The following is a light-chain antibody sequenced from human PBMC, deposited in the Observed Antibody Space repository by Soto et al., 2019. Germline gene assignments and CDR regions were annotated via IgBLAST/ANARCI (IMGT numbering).Light chain of an antibody. CDR1: SSDVGGYNY. CDR3: SSYAGSNNLVV. CDR2: EVS. V-gene: IGLV2-8*01. Sequence: QSALTRPPSASGSPGQSVTISCTGTSSDVGGYNYVSWYQQHPGKAPKLMIYEVSKRPSGVPDRFSVSKSGNTASLTVSGLQAEDEADYYCSSYAGSNNLVVFGGGTQLTVL. J-gene: IGLJ2*01.